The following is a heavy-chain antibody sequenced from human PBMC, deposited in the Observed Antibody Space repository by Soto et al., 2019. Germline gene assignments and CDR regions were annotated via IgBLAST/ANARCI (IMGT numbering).Heavy chain of an antibody. V-gene: IGHV4-31*03. CDR1: GGSISGGGFY. J-gene: IGHJ6*02. D-gene: IGHD3-3*01. Sequence: SETLSLTCTVSGGSISGGGFYWSWIRQFPGKGLEWIGYIYYSDSTYYNPSLKSRVTISVDTSKNQFSLRLDSVTAADTAVYYCARFSYDFWSALGSYGMDVWGQGTTVTVSS. CDR2: IYYSDST. CDR3: ARFSYDFWSALGSYGMDV.